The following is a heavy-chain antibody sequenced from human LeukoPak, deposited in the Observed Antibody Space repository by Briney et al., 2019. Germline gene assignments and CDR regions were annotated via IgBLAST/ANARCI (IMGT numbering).Heavy chain of an antibody. J-gene: IGHJ3*02. V-gene: IGHV4-31*03. Sequence: PSETLSLTCTVSGGSIGSGGYYWSWIRPHPGKGLEWVGYIYSSGSTYYNPSLKSRVTISVDTSKNQFSLKLSSVTAADTAVYYCARDLRGDDAFDIWGQGTIVTVSS. CDR2: IYSSGST. CDR3: ARDLRGDDAFDI. CDR1: GGSIGSGGYY.